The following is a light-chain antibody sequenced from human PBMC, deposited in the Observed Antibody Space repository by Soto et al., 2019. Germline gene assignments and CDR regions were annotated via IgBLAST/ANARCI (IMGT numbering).Light chain of an antibody. V-gene: IGKV3-15*01. CDR1: QNIDIN. J-gene: IGKJ5*01. Sequence: EIVRTQAPATLSVTPGERATLSCRASQNIDINLVWYQQKPGQAPRLLIFRASTRATGIPARFSGSGSGTEFTLTISSLQSEDFATYYCQQYHHWPPITFGQGTLLEV. CDR3: QQYHHWPPIT. CDR2: RAS.